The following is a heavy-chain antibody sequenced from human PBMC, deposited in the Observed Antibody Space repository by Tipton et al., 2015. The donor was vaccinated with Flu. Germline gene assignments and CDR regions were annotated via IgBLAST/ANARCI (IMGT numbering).Heavy chain of an antibody. Sequence: QLVQSGAEVKKPGASVKVSCKASGYTFTSYAMHWVRQAPGQRLEWMGWINAGNGNTKYSQKFQGRVTITRDTSASTAYMELSSLRSEDTAVYYCARDTHSGLWFGELHSYWYFDLWGRGPLVTVSS. V-gene: IGHV1-3*01. CDR1: GYTFTSYA. J-gene: IGHJ2*01. CDR3: ARDTHSGLWFGELHSYWYFDL. D-gene: IGHD3-10*01. CDR2: INAGNGNT.